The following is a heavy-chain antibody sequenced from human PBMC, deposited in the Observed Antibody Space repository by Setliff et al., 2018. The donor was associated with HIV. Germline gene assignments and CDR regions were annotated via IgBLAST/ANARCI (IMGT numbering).Heavy chain of an antibody. CDR3: ARVPHRVVGTTTLLYHFDY. D-gene: IGHD1-26*01. CDR2: IYASGRT. Sequence: SETLSLTCTVSGGSISSYYWSWIRQPAGKGLEWIGRIYASGRTNYNPSLKSRVTLSVDTSKNQFSLKVTSVTAADTAVYYCARVPHRVVGTTTLLYHFDYWGLGTLVTVSS. CDR1: GGSISSYY. J-gene: IGHJ4*02. V-gene: IGHV4-4*07.